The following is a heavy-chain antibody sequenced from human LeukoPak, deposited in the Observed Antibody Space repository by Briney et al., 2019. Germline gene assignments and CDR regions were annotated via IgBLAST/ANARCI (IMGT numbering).Heavy chain of an antibody. CDR1: GFTFSSYW. CDR3: ARDDRITIFGVVIYAEYFQH. D-gene: IGHD3-3*01. J-gene: IGHJ1*01. CDR2: IKQDGSEK. Sequence: QTGGSLRLSCAASGFTFSSYWMSWVRQAPGKGLEWVANIKQDGSEKYYVDSVKGRFTISRDNAKNSLYLQMNSLRAEDTAVYYCARDDRITIFGVVIYAEYFQHWGQGTLVTVSS. V-gene: IGHV3-7*01.